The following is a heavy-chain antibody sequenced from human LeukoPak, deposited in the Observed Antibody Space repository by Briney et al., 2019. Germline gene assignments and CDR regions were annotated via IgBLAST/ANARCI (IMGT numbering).Heavy chain of an antibody. J-gene: IGHJ6*03. CDR1: PGSIGGHGYY. D-gene: IGHD3-16*02. Sequence: SETLSLTCTVSPGSIGGHGYYWAYLRQPPGKGLEWIGTIHVTGTTHFNPSLMGRVTISIDSSKNQYSLKLGSVTAADPAVYYCARDRTYLWGNYRPGGDYYYMDVWGKGTPVTVSS. CDR3: ARDRTYLWGNYRPGGDYYYMDV. CDR2: IHVTGTT. V-gene: IGHV4-39*07.